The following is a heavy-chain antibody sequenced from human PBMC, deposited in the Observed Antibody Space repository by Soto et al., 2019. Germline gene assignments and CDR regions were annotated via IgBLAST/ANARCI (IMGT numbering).Heavy chain of an antibody. V-gene: IGHV1-8*01. CDR1: GYTFTSYD. CDR2: MSPNSGNT. CDR3: ARKGYSSSSDPLNMYYYYMDV. D-gene: IGHD6-6*01. J-gene: IGHJ6*03. Sequence: ASVKVSCKASGYTFTSYDINWVRQATGQGLEWMGWMSPNSGNTGYAQKFQGRVTMTRNTSISTAYMELSSLRSEDTAVYYCARKGYSSSSDPLNMYYYYMDVWGKGTTVTVS.